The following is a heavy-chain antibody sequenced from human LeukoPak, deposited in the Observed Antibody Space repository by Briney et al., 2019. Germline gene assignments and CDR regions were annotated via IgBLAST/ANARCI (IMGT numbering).Heavy chain of an antibody. D-gene: IGHD2-15*01. J-gene: IGHJ4*02. V-gene: IGHV4-39*01. CDR2: IYYSGST. CDR3: ARLVRGGGSCPAEFDY. CDR1: GGSISRYY. Sequence: SETLSLTCTVSGGSISRYYWGWIRQPPGKGLEWIGSIYYSGSTYYNPSLRSRVIISMDMSKNQFSLKLSSVTAADTAVYYCARLVRGGGSCPAEFDYWGQGTLVTVSS.